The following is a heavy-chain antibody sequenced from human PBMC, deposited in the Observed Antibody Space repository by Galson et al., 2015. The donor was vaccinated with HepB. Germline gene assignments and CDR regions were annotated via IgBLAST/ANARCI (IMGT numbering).Heavy chain of an antibody. CDR1: GFTFSSYA. V-gene: IGHV3-23*01. CDR3: AKVGDFGGHRRGYFDY. D-gene: IGHD3-16*01. Sequence: SLRLSCAASGFTFSSYAMSWVRQAPGKGLEWVSAISGSGGSTYYADSVKGRFTISRDNSKNTLYLQMNSLRAEDTAVYYCAKVGDFGGHRRGYFDYWGQGTLVTVSS. J-gene: IGHJ4*02. CDR2: ISGSGGST.